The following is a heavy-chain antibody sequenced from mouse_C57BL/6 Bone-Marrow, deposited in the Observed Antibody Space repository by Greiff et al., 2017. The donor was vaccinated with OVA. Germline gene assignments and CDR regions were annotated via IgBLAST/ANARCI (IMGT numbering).Heavy chain of an antibody. D-gene: IGHD2-1*01. J-gene: IGHJ2*01. CDR2: IYPGNSDT. V-gene: IGHV1-5*01. Sequence: EVQLQQSGTVLARPGASVKMSCKTSGYTFTSYWMHWVKQRPGQGLEWIGAIYPGNSDTSYNQKFKGKAKLTAVTSASTAYMELSSLTNEDSAVYYCTRAGHGNLLFFAYWGQGTTLTVSS. CDR1: GYTFTSYW. CDR3: TRAGHGNLLFFAY.